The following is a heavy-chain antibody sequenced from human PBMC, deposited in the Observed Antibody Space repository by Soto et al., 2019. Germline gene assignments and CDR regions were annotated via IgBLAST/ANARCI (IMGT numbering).Heavy chain of an antibody. Sequence: QVQLVESGGGGVQPGRSLRLSCAASGFTFSSYGMHWVRQAPGKGLEWVADITYDGSNNYYADSVQGRFTISRDNSKNTLYLQMNSLRAEDTAVYYCAKNGVLWFGEETGYFDYWGHGTRVTVSS. CDR2: ITYDGSNN. D-gene: IGHD3-10*01. CDR1: GFTFSSYG. V-gene: IGHV3-30*18. J-gene: IGHJ4*01. CDR3: AKNGVLWFGEETGYFDY.